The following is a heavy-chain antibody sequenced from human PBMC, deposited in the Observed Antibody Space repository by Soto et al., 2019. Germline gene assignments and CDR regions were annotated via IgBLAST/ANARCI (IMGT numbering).Heavy chain of an antibody. J-gene: IGHJ4*02. CDR2: FDPEDGET. CDR1: GYTFTSYG. V-gene: IGHV1-24*01. D-gene: IGHD4-17*01. Sequence: ASVKVSCKASGYTFTSYGISWVRQAPGKGLEWMGGFDPEDGETIYAQKFQGRVTMTEDTSTDTAYMELSSLRSEDTAVYYCAIVLDYGDRDRHFDYWGQGTLVTVSS. CDR3: AIVLDYGDRDRHFDY.